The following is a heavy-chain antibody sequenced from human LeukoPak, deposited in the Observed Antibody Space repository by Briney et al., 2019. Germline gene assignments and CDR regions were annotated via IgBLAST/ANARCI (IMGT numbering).Heavy chain of an antibody. V-gene: IGHV3-23*01. Sequence: PGESLRLSCAASGFTFNNYAMSWVRQAPGKGREWVSAFSDSGRSTYYADSVKGRFTISRDNSKNTLYLQVNSLRAEDTAVYYCAKGDFGWLLSSLDYWGQGTLVTVSS. J-gene: IGHJ4*02. CDR2: FSDSGRST. CDR3: AKGDFGWLLSSLDY. D-gene: IGHD3-9*01. CDR1: GFTFNNYA.